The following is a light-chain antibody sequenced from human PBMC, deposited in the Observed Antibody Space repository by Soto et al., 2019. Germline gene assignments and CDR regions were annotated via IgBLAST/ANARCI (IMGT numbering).Light chain of an antibody. J-gene: IGLJ1*01. CDR1: SSDVGGYNY. CDR2: EVT. V-gene: IGLV2-14*01. Sequence: QSALTQPASVSGSPGQSIAISCTGGSSDVGGYNYVSWYQQHPGKAPQLIIYEVTNRPSGVSNRFSGSKSGNTASLTISGLQAEDEADYYCSSYTSSSTRVFGTGTKVTVL. CDR3: SSYTSSSTRV.